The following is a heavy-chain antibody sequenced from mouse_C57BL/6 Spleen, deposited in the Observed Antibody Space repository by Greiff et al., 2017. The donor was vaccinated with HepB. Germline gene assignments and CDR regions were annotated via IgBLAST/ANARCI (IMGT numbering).Heavy chain of an antibody. D-gene: IGHD1-1*01. CDR2: INPNNGGT. CDR3: ARSGPPILHYYGSSQGAMDY. V-gene: IGHV1-18*01. Sequence: EVQLQQSGPELVKPGASVKIPCKASGYTFTDYNMDWVKQSHGKSLEWIGDINPNNGGTIYNQKFKGKATLTVDKSSSTAYMELRSLTSEDTAVYYCARSGPPILHYYGSSQGAMDYWGQGTSVTVAS. J-gene: IGHJ4*01. CDR1: GYTFTDYN.